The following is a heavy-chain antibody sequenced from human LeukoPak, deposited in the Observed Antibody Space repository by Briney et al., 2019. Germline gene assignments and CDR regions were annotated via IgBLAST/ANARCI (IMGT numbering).Heavy chain of an antibody. D-gene: IGHD6-13*01. CDR2: MNPNSGNT. Sequence: ASVKVSCKASGYTFTGYYMHWVRQAPGQGLEWMGWMNPNSGNTGYAQKFQGRVTITRNTSISTAYMELSSLRSEDTAVYYCARLISAGTSVYYYYMDVWGKGTTVTVSS. J-gene: IGHJ6*03. CDR1: GYTFTGYY. V-gene: IGHV1-8*03. CDR3: ARLISAGTSVYYYYMDV.